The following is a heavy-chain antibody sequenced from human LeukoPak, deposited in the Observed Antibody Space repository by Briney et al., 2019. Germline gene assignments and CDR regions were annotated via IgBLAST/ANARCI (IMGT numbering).Heavy chain of an antibody. Sequence: PSETLSLTCTVSGDSISTYYWSWIRQPPGKGLEWIAYIDYRGSTTYNPSLRSRVTISVDTSRNQFSLKLYSVTAADTAVYYCARSRSGXSYDHAAFEIWGRGTMVTVSS. V-gene: IGHV4-59*01. CDR2: IDYRGST. CDR3: ARSRSGXSYDHAAFEI. D-gene: IGHD5-12*01. J-gene: IGHJ3*02. CDR1: GDSISTYY.